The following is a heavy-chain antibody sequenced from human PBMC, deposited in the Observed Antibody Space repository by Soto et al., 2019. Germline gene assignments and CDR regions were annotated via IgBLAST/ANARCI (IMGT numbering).Heavy chain of an antibody. CDR2: IYYSGST. Sequence: SETLSLTCTVSGGSISSYYWSWIRQPPGKGLEWIGYIYYSGSTNYNPSLKSRVTISVDTSKNQFSLKLSSVTAADTAVYYCARGGADWTNGVCYFYYYGMDVWGQGTTVTVSS. CDR3: ARGGADWTNGVCYFYYYGMDV. D-gene: IGHD2-8*01. CDR1: GGSISSYY. J-gene: IGHJ6*02. V-gene: IGHV4-59*01.